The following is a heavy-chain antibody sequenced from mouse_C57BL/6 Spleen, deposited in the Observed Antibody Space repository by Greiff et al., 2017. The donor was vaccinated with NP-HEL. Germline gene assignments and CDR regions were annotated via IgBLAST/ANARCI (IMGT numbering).Heavy chain of an antibody. J-gene: IGHJ2*01. V-gene: IGHV1-64*01. CDR3: ELGRDYFDY. CDR2: IHPNSGST. Sequence: QVQLQQPGAELVKPGASVKLSCKASGYTFTSYWMHWVKQRPGQGLEWIGMIHPNSGSTNYNEKFKSKATLTVDKSSSTAYMQLSSLTSEGYAVYYCELGRDYFDYWGQGTTLTVSS. CDR1: GYTFTSYW. D-gene: IGHD4-1*01.